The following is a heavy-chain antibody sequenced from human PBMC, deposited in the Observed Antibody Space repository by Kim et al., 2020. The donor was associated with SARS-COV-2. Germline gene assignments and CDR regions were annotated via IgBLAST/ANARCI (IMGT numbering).Heavy chain of an antibody. Sequence: TSDTDSGQGRFTISRAHAKNTLYLQMNSLRAEDTAVYYCARKRPTADFDYWGQGTLVTVSS. V-gene: IGHV3-74*01. J-gene: IGHJ4*02. D-gene: IGHD2-21*02. CDR2: T. CDR3: ARKRPTADFDY.